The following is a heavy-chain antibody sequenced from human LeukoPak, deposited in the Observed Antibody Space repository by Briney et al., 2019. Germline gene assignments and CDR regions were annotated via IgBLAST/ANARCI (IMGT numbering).Heavy chain of an antibody. Sequence: GGSLRLSCAASGFTFSSYWMSWVRQAPGKGLEWVANIKQDGSEKYYVDSVKGRFTISRDNAKNSLYLQTNSLRAEDTAVYYCARDKIVGATNFDYWGQGTPVTVSS. CDR2: IKQDGSEK. D-gene: IGHD1-26*01. CDR3: ARDKIVGATNFDY. CDR1: GFTFSSYW. J-gene: IGHJ4*02. V-gene: IGHV3-7*03.